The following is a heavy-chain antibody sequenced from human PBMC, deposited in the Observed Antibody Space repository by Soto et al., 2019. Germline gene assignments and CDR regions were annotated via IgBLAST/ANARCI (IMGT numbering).Heavy chain of an antibody. CDR1: GFTFSSYA. CDR3: AKVFYYDSSGYYDY. Sequence: GGSLRLSCAASGFTFSSYAMSWVRQAPGKGLEWVSAISGSGGSTYYADSVKGRFTISRDNSKNTLYLQMNSLRAEDTAVYYCAKVFYYDSSGYYDYWGQGTLVTVSS. D-gene: IGHD3-22*01. J-gene: IGHJ4*02. CDR2: ISGSGGST. V-gene: IGHV3-23*01.